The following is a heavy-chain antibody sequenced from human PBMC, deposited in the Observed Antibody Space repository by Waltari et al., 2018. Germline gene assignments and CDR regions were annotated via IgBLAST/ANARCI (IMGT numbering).Heavy chain of an antibody. V-gene: IGHV4-4*02. CDR1: GDSFSGSYW. D-gene: IGHD2-15*01. CDR2: IHGSGRS. CDR3: ARDRGRGLYLDS. Sequence: QVQLQESGPGLVKPSGTLSASPAVPGDSFSGSYWWSWVRQPPGKGLEWIGQIHGSGRSNYNPSLESRVTVSIDTSNNHCSLKVTSATAADTAVYYCARDRGRGLYLDSWGQGTLVTVSP. J-gene: IGHJ4*02.